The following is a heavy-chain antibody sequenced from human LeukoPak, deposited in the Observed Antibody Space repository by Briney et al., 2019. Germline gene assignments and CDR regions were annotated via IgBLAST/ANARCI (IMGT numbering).Heavy chain of an antibody. V-gene: IGHV4-34*01. CDR3: AGDREEYSGSYWDY. Sequence: SETLSLTCAVYGGSFSGYYWSWIRQPPGKGLEWIGEINHSGSTNYNPSLKSRVTISVDTSKNQFSLKLSSVTAADTAVYYCAGDREEYSGSYWDYWGQGTLVTVSS. CDR2: INHSGST. J-gene: IGHJ4*02. D-gene: IGHD1-26*01. CDR1: GGSFSGYY.